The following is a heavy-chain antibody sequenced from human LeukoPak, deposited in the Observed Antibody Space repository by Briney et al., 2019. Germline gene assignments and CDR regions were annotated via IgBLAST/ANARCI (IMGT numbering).Heavy chain of an antibody. CDR2: INHRGGT. CDR3: ASGVGEFFPDAFNI. D-gene: IGHD3-10*01. J-gene: IGHJ3*02. CDR1: GFSFNNAW. Sequence: KPGGSLRLSCAASGFSFNNAWVSWIRQTPGKGLEWIGEINHRGGTNYNPSLKSRLTISVDTSKNQFSLNLTSVTAADTAVYYCASGVGEFFPDAFNIWGQGTMVGVFS. V-gene: IGHV4-34*01.